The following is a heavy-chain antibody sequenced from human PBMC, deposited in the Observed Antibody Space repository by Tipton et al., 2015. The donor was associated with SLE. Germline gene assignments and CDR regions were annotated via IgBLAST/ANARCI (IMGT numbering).Heavy chain of an antibody. CDR1: GGSISSYY. J-gene: IGHJ4*02. Sequence: TLSLTCTVSGGSISSYYWSWIRQTPGKGLEWIGFLFYGGTTTHNPSLRSRVALSLDTSKNQFSLKLRSVTTADTAVYFCARSEYSSGLIDYWGQGALVTISS. V-gene: IGHV4-59*01. D-gene: IGHD6-19*01. CDR3: ARSEYSSGLIDY. CDR2: LFYGGTT.